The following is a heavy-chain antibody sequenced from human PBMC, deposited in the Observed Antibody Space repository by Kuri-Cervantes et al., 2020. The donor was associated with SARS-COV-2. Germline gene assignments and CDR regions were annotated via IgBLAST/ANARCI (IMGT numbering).Heavy chain of an antibody. CDR2: IKQDGSEK. CDR3: ARGESPTTYYYDSNYYFDY. J-gene: IGHJ4*02. D-gene: IGHD3-22*01. V-gene: IGHV3-7*05. CDR1: EFIFSSSW. Sequence: GGSMRLSCAASEFIFSSSWMSWVRQAPGKVLEWVANIKQDGSEKYYLDSVKGRFTICRDNAKKPLYLQMNSLRVENTAVYYCARGESPTTYYYDSNYYFDYWGQGTLVTVSS.